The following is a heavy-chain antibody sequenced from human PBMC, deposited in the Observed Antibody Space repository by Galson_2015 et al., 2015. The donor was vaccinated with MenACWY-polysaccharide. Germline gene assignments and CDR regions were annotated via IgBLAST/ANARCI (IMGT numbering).Heavy chain of an antibody. V-gene: IGHV4-34*01. D-gene: IGHD2-2*01. J-gene: IGHJ6*03. Sequence: ETLSLTCAVYGGSFSGYYWSWIRQPPGKGLEWIGEINHSGSTYYNPSLKSRVTISVDTSKNQFSLKLSSVTAADTAVYYCARGRSVPAARDYYYYMDVWGKGTTVTVSS. CDR1: GGSFSGYY. CDR3: ARGRSVPAARDYYYYMDV. CDR2: INHSGST.